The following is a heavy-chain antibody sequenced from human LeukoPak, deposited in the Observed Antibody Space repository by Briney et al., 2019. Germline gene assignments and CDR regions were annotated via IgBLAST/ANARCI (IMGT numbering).Heavy chain of an antibody. J-gene: IGHJ4*02. CDR1: GGSLSNYY. CDR3: ARGRIGGPKAPFDY. CDR2: IYDSGST. Sequence: PSETLSLTCTVSGGSLSNYYWSWIRQPPGKGLEWIGQIYDSGSTTYNPSLKSRVTISVDTSKNQFSLKLSSVTAADTAVYYCARGRIGGPKAPFDYWGQGTLVTVSS. V-gene: IGHV4-59*01. D-gene: IGHD3-16*01.